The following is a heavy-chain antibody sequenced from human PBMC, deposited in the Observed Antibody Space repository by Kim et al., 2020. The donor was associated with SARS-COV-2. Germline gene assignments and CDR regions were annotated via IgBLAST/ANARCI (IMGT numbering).Heavy chain of an antibody. Sequence: SETLSLTCTIYGGSFSGYYWSWIRQPPGKGLEWIGEINHSGSTNYNSSLKSRVTISMDTSKNQFSLKLSSVTAADTAVYFCARRRRLGVATIRAGWFDPWGQGTLVTVSS. V-gene: IGHV4-34*01. CDR2: INHSGST. CDR1: GGSFSGYY. D-gene: IGHD5-12*01. CDR3: ARRRRLGVATIRAGWFDP. J-gene: IGHJ5*02.